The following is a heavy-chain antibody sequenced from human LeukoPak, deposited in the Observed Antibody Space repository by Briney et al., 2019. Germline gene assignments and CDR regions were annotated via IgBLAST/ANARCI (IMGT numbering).Heavy chain of an antibody. J-gene: IGHJ4*02. CDR2: IYYSGST. CDR3: ARREIGIAAAGTYYFDY. Sequence: SETLSLTCTVSGGSISSSSYYWGRIRQPPGKGLEWIGSIYYSGSTYYNPSLKSRVTISVDTSKNQFSLKLSSVTAADTAVYYCARREIGIAAAGTYYFDYWGQGTLVTVSS. CDR1: GGSISSSSYY. V-gene: IGHV4-39*01. D-gene: IGHD6-13*01.